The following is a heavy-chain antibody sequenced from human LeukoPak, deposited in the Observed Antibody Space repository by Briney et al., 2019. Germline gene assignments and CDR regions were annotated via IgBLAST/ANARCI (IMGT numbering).Heavy chain of an antibody. CDR3: ARYGAARPKGLSRDFDY. V-gene: IGHV3-7*01. D-gene: IGHD6-6*01. Sequence: PGGSLRLSCAASGFTFSSYWMSWVRQAPGKGLEWVANIKQDGSEKYYVDSVKGRFTISRDNAKNSLYLQMNSLRAEDTAVYYCARYGAARPKGLSRDFDYWGQGTLVTVSP. CDR2: IKQDGSEK. CDR1: GFTFSSYW. J-gene: IGHJ4*02.